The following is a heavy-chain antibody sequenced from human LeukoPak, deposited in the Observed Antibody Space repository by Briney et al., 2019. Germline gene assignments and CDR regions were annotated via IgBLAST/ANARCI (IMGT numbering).Heavy chain of an antibody. CDR1: GYTLTELS. V-gene: IGHV1-24*01. CDR2: FDLEDDET. Sequence: GASVKVSCKASGYTLTELSMHWVRQAPGKGLEWMGGFDLEDDETIYAQKFQGRVTMTEDTSTDTAYMERSSLRSEDTAMYYCARGPAPYSSGWYHVDYWGQGTLVTVSS. J-gene: IGHJ4*02. D-gene: IGHD6-19*01. CDR3: ARGPAPYSSGWYHVDY.